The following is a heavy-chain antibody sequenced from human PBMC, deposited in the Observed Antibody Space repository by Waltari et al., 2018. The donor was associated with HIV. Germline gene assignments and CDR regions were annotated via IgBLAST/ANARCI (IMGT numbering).Heavy chain of an antibody. D-gene: IGHD6-13*01. Sequence: VQLEESGGGVVQPGRSRRLSCAASGFRVSDYGMHWVRQAPGKGLRWGEVIWYDGSKQEYSESVKGRFTISKDNSKNTLFLQMNSLRVDDTAVYFCARVPFASSWSADSFDGWGPGTRITVSS. V-gene: IGHV3-33*01. CDR3: ARVPFASSWSADSFDG. J-gene: IGHJ3*01. CDR1: GFRVSDYG. CDR2: IWYDGSKQ.